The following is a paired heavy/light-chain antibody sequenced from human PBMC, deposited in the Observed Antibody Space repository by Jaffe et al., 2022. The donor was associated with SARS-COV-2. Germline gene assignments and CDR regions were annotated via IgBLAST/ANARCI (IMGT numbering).Heavy chain of an antibody. CDR2: ISDTSSYI. Sequence: DVQLVESGGGLVKPGGSLRLSCAASGFSFSGYTMNWVRQAPGKGLEWVSSISDTSSYIYYADSVKGRFTISRGNAKNSLYLHMNSLRVEDTAVYYCARSLDVAAADYWGQGTLVTVSS. V-gene: IGHV3-21*02. CDR3: ARSLDVAAADY. CDR1: GFSFSGYT. J-gene: IGHJ4*02. D-gene: IGHD6-13*01.
Light chain of an antibody. J-gene: IGLJ3*02. V-gene: IGLV2-14*03. CDR1: SSDVGGYNY. CDR3: SSYASTSPWV. CDR2: DVS. Sequence: QSALTQPASVSGSPGQSITISCTGASSDVGGYNYVAWYQHHPGKVPRLMIYDVSNRPSGVSNRFSGSKSGNTASLTISGLQAEDEADYYCSSYASTSPWVFGGGTKLTVL.